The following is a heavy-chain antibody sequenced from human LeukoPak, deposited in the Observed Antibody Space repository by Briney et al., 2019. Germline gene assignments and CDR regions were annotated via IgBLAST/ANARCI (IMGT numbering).Heavy chain of an antibody. CDR3: ARDSHNVWGTYFDY. J-gene: IGHJ4*02. V-gene: IGHV4-30-2*01. Sequence: PSGTLSLTCAVSGGSISSGGYSWSWIRQPPGKGLEWIGYIYHSGSTYYNPSLKSRVTISVDRSKNQFSLKLSSVTAADTAVYYCARDSHNVWGTYFDYWGQGTLVTVSS. CDR1: GGSISSGGYS. D-gene: IGHD3-16*01. CDR2: IYHSGST.